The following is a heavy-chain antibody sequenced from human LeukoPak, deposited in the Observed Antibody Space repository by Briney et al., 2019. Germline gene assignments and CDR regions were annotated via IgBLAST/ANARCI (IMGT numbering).Heavy chain of an antibody. V-gene: IGHV1-2*02. J-gene: IGHJ6*02. CDR2: INPNSGGT. Sequence: GASVKVSCKASGYTFTGYYMQWVRQAPGQGLEWMGWINPNSGGTNYAQKFQGRVTMTRDTSISTAYMELSRLRSDDTAVYYCARVSGSGRSPPYYYYGMDVWGQGTTVTVSS. D-gene: IGHD3-10*01. CDR1: GYTFTGYY. CDR3: ARVSGSGRSPPYYYYGMDV.